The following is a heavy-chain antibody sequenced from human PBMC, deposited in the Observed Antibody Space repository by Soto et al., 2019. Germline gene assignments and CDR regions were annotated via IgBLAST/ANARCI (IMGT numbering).Heavy chain of an antibody. CDR3: ARNMDYYSGPGSGNGHGF. CDR2: INTKFGDT. Sequence: QVQLVQSGAEVKEPGDSVRVSCEASGYTFTAYYIHWVRQAPGQGLEWMGWINTKFGDTTYAQDFQGRVSMTRDMSVSTVYIALSRLTSDDTAIYYCARNMDYYSGPGSGNGHGFWGQGTTVTVFS. V-gene: IGHV1-2*02. CDR1: GYTFTAYY. D-gene: IGHD6-25*01. J-gene: IGHJ6*02.